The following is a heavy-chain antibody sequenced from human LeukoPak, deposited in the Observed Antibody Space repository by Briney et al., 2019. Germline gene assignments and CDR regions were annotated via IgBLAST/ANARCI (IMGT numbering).Heavy chain of an antibody. CDR2: ISYDGSNK. Sequence: GGSLRLSRAASGFTFSSCAMHWVRQAPGKGLEWVAVISYDGSNKYYADSVKGRFTISRDNSKNTLYLQMNSLRAEDTAVYYCARDIRYGGKQPIYYYYGMDVWGQGTTVTVSS. CDR1: GFTFSSCA. CDR3: ARDIRYGGKQPIYYYYGMDV. V-gene: IGHV3-30-3*01. J-gene: IGHJ6*02. D-gene: IGHD4-23*01.